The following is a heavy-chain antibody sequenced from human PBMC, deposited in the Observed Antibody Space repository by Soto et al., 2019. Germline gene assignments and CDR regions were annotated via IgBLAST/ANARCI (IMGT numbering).Heavy chain of an antibody. CDR3: AKGRWAYYYYGMDV. CDR2: ISGSGANT. CDR1: GFTFNGQA. Sequence: GGSLRLSCEGSGFTFNGQAMSWVRQAPGMGLEWVSSISGSGANTYYGDSVKGRFIISRDNSKNTLYLQMNSLRAEDTAVYYCAKGRWAYYYYGMDVWGQGTTVTVSS. V-gene: IGHV3-23*01. J-gene: IGHJ6*02.